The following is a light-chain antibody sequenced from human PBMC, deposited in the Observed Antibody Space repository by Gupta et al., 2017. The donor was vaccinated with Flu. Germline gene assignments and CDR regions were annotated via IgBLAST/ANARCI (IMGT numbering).Light chain of an antibody. CDR2: EGN. CDR3: CADGINDV. V-gene: IGLV2-11*01. CDR1: SSDSGGNNS. Sequence: GQSVASSCTGTSSDSGGNNSDSWDQHHPGNAHNIMIDEGNERSAGVPDSFSGSKSDNTAALTVSGRQAEDEDDYYCCADGINDVFGAGTKFTVL. J-gene: IGLJ1*01.